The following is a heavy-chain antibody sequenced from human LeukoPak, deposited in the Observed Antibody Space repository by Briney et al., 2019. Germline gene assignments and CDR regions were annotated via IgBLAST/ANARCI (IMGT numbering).Heavy chain of an antibody. CDR3: TTDRVIRGVLGY. CDR2: IRSKTDGGTT. J-gene: IGHJ4*02. CDR1: GFTFSNAW. V-gene: IGHV3-15*01. D-gene: IGHD3-10*01. Sequence: GGSLRLSCAASGFTFSNAWMSWVRQAPGKGLEWVGRIRSKTDGGTTDYAAPVKGRFTISRDDSKDTLYLQMNSLKVEDTAVYYYTTDRVIRGVLGYWGQGTLVTVSS.